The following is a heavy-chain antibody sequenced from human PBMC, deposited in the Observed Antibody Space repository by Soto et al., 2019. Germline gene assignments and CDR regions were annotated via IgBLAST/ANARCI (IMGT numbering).Heavy chain of an antibody. Sequence: GGSLRLSCAASGFTFSSYGMHWVRQAPGKGLEWVAVIWYDGSNKYYADSVKGRFTISRDNSKNTLYLQMNSLRAEDTAVYYCARVVRGYDFWYYGMDVWGQGTTVTVSS. V-gene: IGHV3-33*01. J-gene: IGHJ6*02. D-gene: IGHD3-3*01. CDR3: ARVVRGYDFWYYGMDV. CDR2: IWYDGSNK. CDR1: GFTFSSYG.